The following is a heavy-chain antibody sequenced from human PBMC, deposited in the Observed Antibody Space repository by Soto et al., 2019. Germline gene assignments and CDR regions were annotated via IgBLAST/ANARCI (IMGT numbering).Heavy chain of an antibody. V-gene: IGHV4-59*01. J-gene: IGHJ4*02. CDR2: IYASGAT. D-gene: IGHD3-10*01. CDR3: ARSHSFDGSIYHYYFAF. CDR1: GGSISTYY. Sequence: SETLSLTCTVSGGSISTYYWSWIRQPPGGTLEWIGYIYASGATTYNPSLESRVTMSVDMPNNEFSLELTSLTAADTAVYYCARSHSFDGSIYHYYFAFWGQGTLATVFS.